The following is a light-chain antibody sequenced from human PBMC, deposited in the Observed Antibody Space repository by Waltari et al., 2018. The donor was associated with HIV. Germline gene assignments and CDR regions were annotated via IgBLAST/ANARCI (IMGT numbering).Light chain of an antibody. CDR2: GKN. V-gene: IGLV3-19*01. CDR3: KTRDRSGNLYV. Sequence: SSELTQDPAVSVALGQTVKITCQGDKLRTYYASWYQQKPGQAPVLVSYGKNRRPSEIPDRFSSSASRNKAFLTITGAQAEDEAEYYCKTRDRSGNLYVFGTGTTVTVL. CDR1: KLRTYY. J-gene: IGLJ1*01.